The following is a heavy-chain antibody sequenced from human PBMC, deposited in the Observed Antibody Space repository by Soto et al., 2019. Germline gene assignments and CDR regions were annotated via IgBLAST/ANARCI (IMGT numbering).Heavy chain of an antibody. CDR1: GDSISSPDYY. CDR3: ARVTFTHNWFDS. Sequence: SETLSLTCTVSGDSISSPDYYWSCIRQAPGKGLELIGYVYYRGSIYYTPSFESRVSISIDTSKNQFYLRLNSVTAAESAVYFCARVTFTHNWFDSWGQGILVTISS. CDR2: VYYRGSI. V-gene: IGHV4-30-4*01. J-gene: IGHJ5*01. D-gene: IGHD3-16*01.